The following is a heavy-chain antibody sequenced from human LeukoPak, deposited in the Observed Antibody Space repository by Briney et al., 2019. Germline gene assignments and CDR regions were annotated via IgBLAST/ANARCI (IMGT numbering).Heavy chain of an antibody. J-gene: IGHJ4*02. V-gene: IGHV1-24*01. CDR3: AKASAMIVVVSKHFDY. CDR1: GYTLTELS. CDR2: FDPEDGET. D-gene: IGHD3-22*01. Sequence: ASVKVSCKVSGYTLTELSMHWVRQAPGTGLEWVGGFDPEDGETIYAQKFQGRVTMTEDTSTDTAYMELSSLRSEDTAVYYCAKASAMIVVVSKHFDYWGQGTLVTVSS.